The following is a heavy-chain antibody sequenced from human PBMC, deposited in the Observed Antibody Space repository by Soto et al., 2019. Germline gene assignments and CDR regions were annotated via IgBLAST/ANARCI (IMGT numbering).Heavy chain of an antibody. CDR2: IYHSGST. V-gene: IGHV4-38-2*02. Sequence: SETLSLTCAVSGYSISSGYYWGWLRQPPGKGLEWIGSIYHSGSTYYNPSLKSRVTISVDTSKNQFSLKLSSVTAADTAVYYCARDVNYDFWSGYFHWFDPWGQGTLVNVSS. J-gene: IGHJ5*02. D-gene: IGHD3-3*01. CDR3: ARDVNYDFWSGYFHWFDP. CDR1: GYSISSGYY.